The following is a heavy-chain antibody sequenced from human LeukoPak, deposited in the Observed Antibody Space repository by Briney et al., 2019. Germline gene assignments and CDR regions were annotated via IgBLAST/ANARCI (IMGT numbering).Heavy chain of an antibody. Sequence: SETLSLTCTVSGGSISSYYWSWIRQPPGKGLEWMGYIYYSGSTNYNPSLKSRVTISVDTSKNQFSLKLSSVTAADTAVYYCARLPMHYDILTGYPMYYYGMDVWGQGTRVTVSS. CDR2: IYYSGST. V-gene: IGHV4-59*01. CDR1: GGSISSYY. CDR3: ARLPMHYDILTGYPMYYYGMDV. J-gene: IGHJ6*02. D-gene: IGHD3-9*01.